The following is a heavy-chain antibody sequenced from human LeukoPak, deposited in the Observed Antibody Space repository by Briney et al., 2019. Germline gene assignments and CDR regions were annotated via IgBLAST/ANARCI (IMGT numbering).Heavy chain of an antibody. D-gene: IGHD3-3*01. J-gene: IGHJ4*02. V-gene: IGHV1-46*01. CDR1: GYTFTSYY. CDR3: ARGGTLITIFGVVINRPTTFDY. Sequence: ASVKVSCKASGYTFTSYYMHWVRQAPGQGLEWMGIINPSGGSTSYAQKFQGRVTMTRDTSTSTVYMELSSLRSEDTAVYYGARGGTLITIFGVVINRPTTFDYWGQGTLVTVSS. CDR2: INPSGGST.